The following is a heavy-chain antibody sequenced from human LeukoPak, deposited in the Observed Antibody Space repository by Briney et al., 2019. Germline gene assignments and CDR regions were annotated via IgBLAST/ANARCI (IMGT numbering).Heavy chain of an antibody. CDR3: ARGDDQLLWRSRWFDP. J-gene: IGHJ5*02. D-gene: IGHD2-2*01. CDR2: INHSGST. CDR1: GGSFSGYY. V-gene: IGHV4-34*01. Sequence: SETLSLTCAVYGGSFSGYYWSWIRQPPGKGLEWIGGINHSGSTNYNPSLKSRVTISVDTSKNQFSLKLSSVTAADTAVYYCARGDDQLLWRSRWFDPWGQGTLVTVSS.